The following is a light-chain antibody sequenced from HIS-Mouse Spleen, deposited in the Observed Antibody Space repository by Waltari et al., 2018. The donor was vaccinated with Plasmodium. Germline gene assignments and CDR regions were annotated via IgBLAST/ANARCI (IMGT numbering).Light chain of an antibody. V-gene: IGLV2-8*01. J-gene: IGLJ2*01. Sequence: QSALTQPPSASGSPGQSVTISCTGPSSDVCGYNYLSWYQQHPGKAPKLMIYEVSKRPSGVPDRFSGSKSGNTASLTVSGLQAEDEADYYCSSYAGSNNLVFGGGTKLTVL. CDR3: SSYAGSNNLV. CDR2: EVS. CDR1: SSDVCGYNY.